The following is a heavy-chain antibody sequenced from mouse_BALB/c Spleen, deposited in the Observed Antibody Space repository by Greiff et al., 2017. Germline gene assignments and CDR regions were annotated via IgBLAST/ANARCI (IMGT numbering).Heavy chain of an antibody. J-gene: IGHJ2*01. CDR2: IDPANGNT. V-gene: IGHV14-3*02. CDR3: ADYYGSPFAY. CDR1: GFNIKDTY. D-gene: IGHD1-1*01. Sequence: VHVKQSGAELVKPGASVKLSCTASGFNIKDTYMHWVKQRPEQGLEWIGRIDPANGNTKYDPKFQGKATITADTSSNTAYLQLSSLTSEDTAVYYCADYYGSPFAYWGQGTTLTVSS.